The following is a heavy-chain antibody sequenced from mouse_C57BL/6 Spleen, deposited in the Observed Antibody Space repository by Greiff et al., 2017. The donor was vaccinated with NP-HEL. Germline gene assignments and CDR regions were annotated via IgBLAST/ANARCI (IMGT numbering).Heavy chain of an antibody. CDR1: GYTFTSYW. Sequence: QVQLQQPGTELVKPGASVKLSCKASGYTFTSYWMHWVKQRPGQGLEWIGNINPSNGGTNYNEKFKSKATLTVDKSSSTAYMQLSSLTSEDSAVYYCARSQVSSGNQAWFAYWGQGTLVTVSA. J-gene: IGHJ3*01. CDR2: INPSNGGT. D-gene: IGHD3-2*02. CDR3: ARSQVSSGNQAWFAY. V-gene: IGHV1-53*01.